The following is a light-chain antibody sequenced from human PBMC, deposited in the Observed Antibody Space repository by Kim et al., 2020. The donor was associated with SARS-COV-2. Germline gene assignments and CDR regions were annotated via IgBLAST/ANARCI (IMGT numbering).Light chain of an antibody. Sequence: FTTSCPGSNSNIGAGFDVHWYQQVPGTAPQLLISDNNNRPSGVPDRFSTSKSDTSVSLAITGLQPEDEADYYCQSFDISLSGFVIFGGGTQLTVL. V-gene: IGLV1-40*01. CDR3: QSFDISLSGFVI. J-gene: IGLJ2*01. CDR1: NSNIGAGFD. CDR2: DNN.